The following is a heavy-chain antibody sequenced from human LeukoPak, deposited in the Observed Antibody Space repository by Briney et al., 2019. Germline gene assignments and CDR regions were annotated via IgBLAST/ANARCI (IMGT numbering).Heavy chain of an antibody. D-gene: IGHD5-24*01. Sequence: GGSLRLSCAASGFTFSSYGMHWVRQAPGKGLEWVAVISYDGSNKYYADSVKGRFTISRDNSKNTLYLQMNSLRAEDTAVYFCARDRDGQGAFDIWGQGTMVTVSS. CDR1: GFTFSSYG. J-gene: IGHJ3*02. CDR2: ISYDGSNK. CDR3: ARDRDGQGAFDI. V-gene: IGHV3-30*19.